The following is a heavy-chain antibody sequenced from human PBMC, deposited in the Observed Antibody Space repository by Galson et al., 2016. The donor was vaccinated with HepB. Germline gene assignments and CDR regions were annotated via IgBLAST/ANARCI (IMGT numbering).Heavy chain of an antibody. V-gene: IGHV3-23*01. D-gene: IGHD2-21*01. J-gene: IGHJ4*02. CDR2: ISDSGSSI. Sequence: SLRLSCAASGFTFSTYAMGWVRQAPGKGLEWISAISDSGSSIYYADSVKGRFTISRDNSQNTLYLQMNSLRVEDTALYYCVKEFVATGAVVGDYWGQGALVTVSS. CDR3: VKEFVATGAVVGDY. CDR1: GFTFSTYA.